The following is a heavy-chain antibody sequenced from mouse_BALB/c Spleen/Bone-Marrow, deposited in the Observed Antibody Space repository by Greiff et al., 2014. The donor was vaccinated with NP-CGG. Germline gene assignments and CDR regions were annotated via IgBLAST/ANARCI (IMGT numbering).Heavy chain of an antibody. CDR3: VRRDSSGYWFAY. D-gene: IGHD3-2*01. V-gene: IGHV10-1*02. CDR2: IRSKSNNYAT. J-gene: IGHJ3*01. Sequence: EVNLVESGGGLVQPTGSLKLSCAASGFTFNTYAMNWVRQAPGKGLEWVARIRSKSNNYATYYADSVKDRFTISSDDSQRMLYXXXXXXXTEDXAMYYCVRRDSSGYWFAYWGQGTLVTVSA. CDR1: GFTFNTYA.